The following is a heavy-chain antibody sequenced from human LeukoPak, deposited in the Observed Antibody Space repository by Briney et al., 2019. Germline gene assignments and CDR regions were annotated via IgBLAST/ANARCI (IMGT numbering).Heavy chain of an antibody. CDR2: ISGSGGST. D-gene: IGHD4-23*01. CDR1: GFTFSSYA. J-gene: IGHJ4*02. Sequence: GGSLRLSCAASGFTFSSYAMSWVRQAPGQGLEWVSAISGSGGSTYYADYVKGRFTISRDNSKNTLYLQMNSLRAEDTAVYYCAKDLSPYGGNSVTDYWGQGTLVSVSS. CDR3: AKDLSPYGGNSVTDY. V-gene: IGHV3-23*01.